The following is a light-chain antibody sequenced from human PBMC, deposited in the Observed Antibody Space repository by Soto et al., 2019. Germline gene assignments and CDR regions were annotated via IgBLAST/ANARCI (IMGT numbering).Light chain of an antibody. V-gene: IGKV3-15*01. CDR1: ESLFGF. CDR3: QSYNDWPFA. Sequence: DIVLTQSQATLSVSPGDTVILSCRASESLFGFLAWSQQKPGQAPSFLMYGVSTRASGIPSRFSGGGSATDFTLTISSLQSQDSACYACQSYNDWPFASGLGTRLEI. J-gene: IGKJ2*01. CDR2: GVS.